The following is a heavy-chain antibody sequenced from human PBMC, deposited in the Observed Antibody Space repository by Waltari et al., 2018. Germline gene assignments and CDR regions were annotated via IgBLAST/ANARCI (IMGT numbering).Heavy chain of an antibody. CDR2: IKSKTDGGTN. V-gene: IGHV3-15*01. D-gene: IGHD1-26*01. Sequence: EVQLVESGGGLVKPGGSLRLSCAASGFTFSNAWMSWIRQAPGKGLEWGVRIKSKTDGGTNKYAAPVKGRFTISGDDSKNTLYLQMNSLKTEDTAVYYCTTTQVGATRYYYYYGMDVWGQGTTVTVSS. CDR3: TTTQVGATRYYYYYGMDV. CDR1: GFTFSNAW. J-gene: IGHJ6*02.